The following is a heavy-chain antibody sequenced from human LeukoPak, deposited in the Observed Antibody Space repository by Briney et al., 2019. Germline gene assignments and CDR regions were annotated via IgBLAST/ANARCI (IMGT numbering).Heavy chain of an antibody. J-gene: IGHJ3*02. V-gene: IGHV3-66*01. CDR1: GFTVSGNY. D-gene: IGHD5/OR15-5a*01. Sequence: GGSLRLSCAPSGFTVSGNYMSWVRQAPGKGLEWVSVIYSSGSTYYADSVKGRFTISRDNSKNTLYLQMNSLRAEDTAVYHCGLRLTSGGAFDIWGQGTMVTVSS. CDR3: GLRLTSGGAFDI. CDR2: IYSSGST.